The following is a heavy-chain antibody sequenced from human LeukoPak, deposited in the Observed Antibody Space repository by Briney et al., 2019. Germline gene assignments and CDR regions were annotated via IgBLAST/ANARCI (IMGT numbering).Heavy chain of an antibody. CDR2: ISGSGVST. J-gene: IGHJ4*02. CDR3: FSSRRRHTRYQFDY. Sequence: GGSLRISCAASGFTFSNYAMSWVRQAPGKGLEWVTAISGSGVSTYYADAVKGRFTISRDNSKNTLYLQMNSLRAEDTAVYFFFSSRRRHTRYQFDYWGQGTLVTVSS. V-gene: IGHV3-23*01. D-gene: IGHD2-2*01. CDR1: GFTFSNYA.